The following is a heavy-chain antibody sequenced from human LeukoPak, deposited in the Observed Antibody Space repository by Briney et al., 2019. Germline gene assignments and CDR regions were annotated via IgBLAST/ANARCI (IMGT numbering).Heavy chain of an antibody. D-gene: IGHD4-11*01. J-gene: IGHJ4*02. CDR3: ARLRLQYLNFDY. CDR2: IYYSGST. Sequence: SETLSLTCTVSGGSIGSSSCYWGWIRQPPGKGLEWIGSIYYSGSTYYNLSLKSRVTISVDTSKNQFSLKLSSVTAADTAVYYCARLRLQYLNFDYWGQGTLVTVSS. V-gene: IGHV4-39*01. CDR1: GGSIGSSSCY.